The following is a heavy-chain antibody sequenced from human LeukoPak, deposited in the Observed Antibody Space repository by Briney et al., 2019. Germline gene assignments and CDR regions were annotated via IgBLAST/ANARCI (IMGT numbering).Heavy chain of an antibody. D-gene: IGHD3-16*02. V-gene: IGHV3-7*01. CDR2: IKLDGSEK. CDR3: ARVGGRYSPLGY. Sequence: PGGSLRLSCAASGFTFSSYWMSWVRQAPGKGLEWVANIKLDGSEKYYVDSVKGRFTISRDNAKNSLFLQLISLRAEDTAVYYCARVGGRYSPLGYWGQGTLVTVSS. J-gene: IGHJ4*02. CDR1: GFTFSSYW.